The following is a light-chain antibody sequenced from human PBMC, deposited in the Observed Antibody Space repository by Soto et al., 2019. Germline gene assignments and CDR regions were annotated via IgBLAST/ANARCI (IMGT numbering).Light chain of an antibody. CDR1: QSISSW. J-gene: IGKJ3*01. Sequence: GDRVTITCRASQSISSWLAWYQQKPGKAPKLLIYDATSLESGVPSRFSGSGSATEFTLTISILQPDDFATYYCQQYNSYPYTFGPGTKVDIK. CDR3: QQYNSYPYT. CDR2: DAT. V-gene: IGKV1-5*01.